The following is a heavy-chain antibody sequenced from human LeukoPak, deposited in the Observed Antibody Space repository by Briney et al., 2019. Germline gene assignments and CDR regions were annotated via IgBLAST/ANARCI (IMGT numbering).Heavy chain of an antibody. V-gene: IGHV4-30-4*01. CDR1: GGSISSGDYY. CDR3: ARDSAIFYGMNV. Sequence: SQTLSLTCTVSGGSISSGDYYWSWIRQPPGKGLEWIGYIFYSGSTYYNPSLKSRLFISVDTSRNQFSLKLTSVTAADTAVYYCARDSAIFYGMNVWGQGTTVTVSS. CDR2: IFYSGST. D-gene: IGHD3-3*01. J-gene: IGHJ6*02.